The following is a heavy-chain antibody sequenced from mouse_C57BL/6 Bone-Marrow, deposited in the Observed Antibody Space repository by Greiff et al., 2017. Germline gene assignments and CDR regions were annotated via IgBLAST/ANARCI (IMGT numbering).Heavy chain of an antibody. D-gene: IGHD1-1*01. CDR1: GYTFTSYW. J-gene: IGHJ2*01. V-gene: IGHV1-5*01. Sequence: VQLQQSGTVLARPGASVKMSCKTSGYTFTSYWMHWVKQRPGQGLEWIGAIYPGNSDTSYNQKFKGKAKLTAVTSASTAYMELSSLTNEDSAVYYCTKSNYYGSSYVGYWGQGTTLTVSS. CDR3: TKSNYYGSSYVGY. CDR2: IYPGNSDT.